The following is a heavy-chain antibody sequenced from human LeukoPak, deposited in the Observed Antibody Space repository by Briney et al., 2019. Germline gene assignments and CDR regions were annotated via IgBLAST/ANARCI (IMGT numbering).Heavy chain of an antibody. Sequence: PGGSLRLSCAASGFTFSSYWMSWVRQAPGKGLEWVANIKQDGSEKYYVDSVKGRFTISRDNAKNSLYLQMNSLRAEDTAVYYCARAGSRQWLVDLFDYWGQGTLVTVSS. CDR2: IKQDGSEK. CDR3: ARAGSRQWLVDLFDY. V-gene: IGHV3-7*01. J-gene: IGHJ4*02. D-gene: IGHD6-19*01. CDR1: GFTFSSYW.